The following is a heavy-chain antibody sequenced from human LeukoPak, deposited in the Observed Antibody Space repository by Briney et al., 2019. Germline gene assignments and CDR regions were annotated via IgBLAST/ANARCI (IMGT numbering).Heavy chain of an antibody. Sequence: ASVKVSCKASGYTFTSYGISWVRQAPGQGLEWMGWISAYNGNTNYAQKLQGRVTMTTDTSTSTAYMELRSLRSDDTAVYYCARGRITIFGVVSWFDPWGQGTLVTVSS. V-gene: IGHV1-18*01. CDR2: ISAYNGNT. D-gene: IGHD3-3*01. J-gene: IGHJ5*02. CDR1: GYTFTSYG. CDR3: ARGRITIFGVVSWFDP.